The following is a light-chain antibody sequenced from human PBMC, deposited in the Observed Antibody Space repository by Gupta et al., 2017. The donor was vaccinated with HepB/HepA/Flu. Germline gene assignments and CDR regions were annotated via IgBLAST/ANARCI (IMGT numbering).Light chain of an antibody. CDR1: QSVLYSSNNKNY. J-gene: IGKJ2*01. CDR2: WAS. V-gene: IGKV4-1*01. Sequence: DIVMTQSPDSLAVSLGERATINCKSSQSVLYSSNNKNYVAWYQQKPGQPPKLLIYWASTRESGVPDRFSGSGSGTDFTLTISSLQAEDVAVYYCQQYYSNIKTFGQGTKLEIK. CDR3: QQYYSNIKT.